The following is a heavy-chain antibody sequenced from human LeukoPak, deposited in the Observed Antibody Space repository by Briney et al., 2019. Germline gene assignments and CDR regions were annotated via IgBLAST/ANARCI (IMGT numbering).Heavy chain of an antibody. CDR2: INPNSGGT. CDR1: GYTFTGYY. D-gene: IGHD3-10*01. CDR3: ATTRGITQASQLLWFGELLYPPAFDI. Sequence: ASVKVSCKASGYTFTGYYMHWVRQAPGQGLEWMGWINPNSGGTNYAQKFQGRVTMTRDTSISTAYMELSRLRSDDAAVYYCATTRGITQASQLLWFGELLYPPAFDIWGQGTMVTVSS. J-gene: IGHJ3*02. V-gene: IGHV1-2*02.